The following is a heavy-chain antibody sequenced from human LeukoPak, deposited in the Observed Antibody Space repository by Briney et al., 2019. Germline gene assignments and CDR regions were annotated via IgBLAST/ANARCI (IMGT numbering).Heavy chain of an antibody. CDR2: INPSGGST. D-gene: IGHD1-26*01. Sequence: ASVKVSCKASGYTFTNYHMHWVRQAPGQGLEWMGIINPSGGSTNYAQKFQGRVTMTRDMSTSTVYMELSSLRSEDTAVYYCARGLGVEWELLFDYWGQGTLVTVSS. CDR1: GYTFTNYH. J-gene: IGHJ4*02. V-gene: IGHV1-46*01. CDR3: ARGLGVEWELLFDY.